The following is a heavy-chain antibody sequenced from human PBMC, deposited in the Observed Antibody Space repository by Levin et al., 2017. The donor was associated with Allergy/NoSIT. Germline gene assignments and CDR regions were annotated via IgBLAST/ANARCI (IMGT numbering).Heavy chain of an antibody. CDR2: IIPILGIA. D-gene: IGHD3-10*01. Sequence: SVKVSCKASGGTFSSYTISWVRQAPGQGLEWMGRIIPILGIANYAQKFQGRVTITADKSTSTAYMELSSLRSEDTAVYYCARGGARFGTFDYWGQGTLVTVSS. CDR1: GGTFSSYT. J-gene: IGHJ4*02. CDR3: ARGGARFGTFDY. V-gene: IGHV1-69*02.